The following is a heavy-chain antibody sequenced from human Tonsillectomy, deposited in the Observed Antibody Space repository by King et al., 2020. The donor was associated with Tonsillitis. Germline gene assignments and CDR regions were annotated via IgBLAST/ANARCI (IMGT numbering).Heavy chain of an antibody. J-gene: IGHJ4*02. CDR1: GFTLDDYA. CDR3: AKVECSRIRCYRRCDY. V-gene: IGHV3-9*01. Sequence: VQLVESGGGLVQPGRSLRLSCAASGFTLDDYAMHWVRQAPGKGLEWVSGISWNSAGIDYADPVKGRFTISRDNAKNALYLQMNSLRAGDTALYYCAKVECSRIRCYRRCDYWGQGTLVTVSS. CDR2: ISWNSAGI. D-gene: IGHD2-2*01.